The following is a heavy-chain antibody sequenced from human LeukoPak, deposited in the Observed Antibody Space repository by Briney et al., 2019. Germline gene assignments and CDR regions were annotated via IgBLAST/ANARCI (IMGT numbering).Heavy chain of an antibody. CDR3: ARAPSGWSDYWYFDL. V-gene: IGHV3-23*01. CDR2: ISGSGGSA. D-gene: IGHD6-19*01. Sequence: GGSLRLSCAASRFTFSSYAMSWVRQAPGKGLAWVSSISGSGGSAYYADSVKGRFIISRDNSKNTLFLQMNSLRAEDTAVYYCARAPSGWSDYWYFDLWGRGTLVTVSS. CDR1: RFTFSSYA. J-gene: IGHJ2*01.